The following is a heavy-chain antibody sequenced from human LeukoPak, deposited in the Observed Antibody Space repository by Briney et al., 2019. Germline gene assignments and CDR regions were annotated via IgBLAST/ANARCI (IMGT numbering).Heavy chain of an antibody. CDR1: GYTFTSYG. CDR2: ISAYNGNT. CDR3: ARDSSTAGYSYGDPNDY. D-gene: IGHD5-18*01. J-gene: IGHJ4*02. V-gene: IGHV1-18*01. Sequence: GGSVKVSCKASGYTFTSYGISWVRQAPGQGLAWMGWISAYNGNTNYAQKLQGRVTMTTDTSTSTAYMELRSLRSDDTAVYYCARDSSTAGYSYGDPNDYWGQGTLVTVSS.